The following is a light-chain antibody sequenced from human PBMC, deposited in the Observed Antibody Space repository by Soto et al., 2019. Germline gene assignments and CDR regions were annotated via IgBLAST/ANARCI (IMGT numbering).Light chain of an antibody. CDR2: DAS. CDR1: QSVSSN. J-gene: IGKJ5*01. V-gene: IGKV3-11*01. CDR3: PALRYWAMA. Sequence: EIVMTQSPATLSVSPGERATLSCRASQSVSSNLAWYQQKPGQAPRLLIYDASTRATGIPARFSGRGSGKGFHLPISSLEGGDCAVYFCPALRYWAMAVGQGDRLEI.